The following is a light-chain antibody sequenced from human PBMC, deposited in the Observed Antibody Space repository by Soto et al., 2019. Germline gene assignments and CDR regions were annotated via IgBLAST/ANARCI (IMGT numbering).Light chain of an antibody. CDR1: QSISVH. J-gene: IGKJ2*01. CDR3: QQSYITPYT. V-gene: IGKV1-39*01. CDR2: AAS. Sequence: DIQMTQSPSSLSASVGDTVTITCRASQSISVHLNWCQQKPGKVPKLLIYAASNLQSGVPSRFSGSGSETDFALTISSLQPEDFATYYCQQSYITPYTFGQGTKLEIK.